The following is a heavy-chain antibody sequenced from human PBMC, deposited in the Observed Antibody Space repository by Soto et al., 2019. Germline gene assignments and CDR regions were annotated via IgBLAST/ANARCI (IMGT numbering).Heavy chain of an antibody. J-gene: IGHJ4*02. Sequence: ASVKVSCKSSGYTFTDYYLHWVRQAPGQGLEWMGWMNPGSGHTEYAEKFQGRVTMTRATYSTTAYMELTTLSSNDTAMYYCTRASTVAGGSSKSLPNIYWGPGTLVTVSS. D-gene: IGHD6-19*01. V-gene: IGHV1-2*02. CDR3: TRASTVAGGSSKSLPNIY. CDR2: MNPGSGHT. CDR1: GYTFTDYY.